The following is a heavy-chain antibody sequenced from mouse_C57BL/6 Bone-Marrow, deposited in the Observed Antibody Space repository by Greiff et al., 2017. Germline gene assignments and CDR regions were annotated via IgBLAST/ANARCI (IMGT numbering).Heavy chain of an antibody. CDR3: AMLYGKGAWFAY. CDR1: GYTFTSSG. D-gene: IGHD2-1*01. Sequence: VQLQQSGAELARPGASVKLSCKASGYTFTSSGISWVKPRTGQGLEWIGEIYPRSGNTYSNEKFTGKATLTADKSSSTAYMELRSLTSEYSAVNVCAMLYGKGAWFAYWGQGTLVTVSA. CDR2: IYPRSGNT. V-gene: IGHV1-81*01. J-gene: IGHJ3*01.